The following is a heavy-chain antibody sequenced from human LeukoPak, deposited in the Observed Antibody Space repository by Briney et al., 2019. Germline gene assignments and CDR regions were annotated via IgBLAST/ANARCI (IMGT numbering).Heavy chain of an antibody. J-gene: IGHJ4*02. V-gene: IGHV3-9*01. CDR2: ISWNSNNI. Sequence: GRSLRLSCAVSGFRFDDYAMHWVRQAPGKGLEWVSGISWNSNNIGYAASVKGRFTISRDNAKNSLDLQMNSLRVEDTAVYYCVRDRHYIGNREVRFPYWGQGALVTVSS. D-gene: IGHD3-10*01. CDR3: VRDRHYIGNREVRFPY. CDR1: GFRFDDYA.